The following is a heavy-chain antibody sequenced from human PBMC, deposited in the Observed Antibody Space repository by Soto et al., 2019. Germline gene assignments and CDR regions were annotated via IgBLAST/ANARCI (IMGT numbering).Heavy chain of an antibody. CDR2: IGGSGSSI. CDR1: GFTFSTYS. V-gene: IGHV3-48*02. CDR3: AGAIDY. J-gene: IGHJ4*02. Sequence: EVQLVESGGGLVQPGGSLSLSCAGSGFTFSTYSMNWVRQAPGKGLEWVAYIGGSGSSIFYADSVKGRFTISRDNAKNSLYLHMNSLREEDTDVYYCAGAIDYWGRGTLVTVSS.